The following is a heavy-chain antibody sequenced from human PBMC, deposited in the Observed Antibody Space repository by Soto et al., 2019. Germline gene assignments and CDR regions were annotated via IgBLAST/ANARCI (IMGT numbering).Heavy chain of an antibody. CDR3: ARPRYDSTGTPFDH. V-gene: IGHV3-74*01. CDR1: GFTFSSYW. CDR2: INTDGGST. Sequence: EVQLVESGGGLVQPGGSLRLSCAASGFTFSSYWLHWVRQAPGKGLVWVSGINTDGGSTDYADSVKGRFIISRDNAKNPLYLQMNSLRAEDTAVYYCARPRYDSTGTPFDHWGLGTLVTVSS. D-gene: IGHD3-22*01. J-gene: IGHJ4*02.